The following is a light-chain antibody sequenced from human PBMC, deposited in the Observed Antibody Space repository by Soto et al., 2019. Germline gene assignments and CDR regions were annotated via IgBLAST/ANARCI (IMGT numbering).Light chain of an antibody. CDR1: PIISYW. CDR3: QLYTIYSGT. Sequence: TKSPSTVSAKKRDRVTITCGASPIISYWLAWYQQKPGKAPKLLLYDASSLESGVPSPFSGSRSGLEFTPTISSLQPDDAATYYSQLYTIYSGTFGQLT. J-gene: IGKJ1*01. V-gene: IGKV1-5*01. CDR2: DAS.